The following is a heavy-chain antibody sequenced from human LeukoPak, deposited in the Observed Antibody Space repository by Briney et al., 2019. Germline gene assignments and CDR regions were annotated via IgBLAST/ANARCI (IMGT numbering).Heavy chain of an antibody. D-gene: IGHD1-7*01. J-gene: IGHJ4*02. CDR1: GFTVSSNY. CDR2: IYSGGST. Sequence: AGGSLRLSCAASGFTVSSNYMSWVRQAPGKGLEWVSVIYSGGSTYYADSVKGRFSISRDNSKNTLYLQMNSLRAEDTAVYYCARDLRELGDYWGQGTLVTVSS. CDR3: ARDLRELGDY. V-gene: IGHV3-66*01.